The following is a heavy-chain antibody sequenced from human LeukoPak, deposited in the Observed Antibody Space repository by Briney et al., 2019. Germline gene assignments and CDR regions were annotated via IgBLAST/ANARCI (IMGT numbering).Heavy chain of an antibody. Sequence: TSETLSLTCAVSGGSISSSNWWSWVRQPPGKGLEWIGEIYHSGSTNYNPSLKSRVTISVDKSKNQFSLKLSSVTAADTAVYYCARWLSIAAAAYDAFDIWGQGTMVTVSS. D-gene: IGHD6-13*01. J-gene: IGHJ3*02. CDR1: GGSISSSNW. CDR3: ARWLSIAAAAYDAFDI. V-gene: IGHV4-4*02. CDR2: IYHSGST.